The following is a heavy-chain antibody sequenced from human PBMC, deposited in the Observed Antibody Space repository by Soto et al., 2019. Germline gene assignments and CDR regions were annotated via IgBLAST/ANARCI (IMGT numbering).Heavy chain of an antibody. CDR2: ISAYNGNT. J-gene: IGHJ5*02. CDR3: ARDGPTYYYDSSGYYPRVLGWFDP. V-gene: IGHV1-18*01. D-gene: IGHD3-22*01. CDR1: GYTFTSYG. Sequence: GASVKVSCKASGYTFTSYGISWVRQAPGQGLEWMGWISAYNGNTNYAQKLQGRVTMTTDTSTSTAYMELRSRRSDDTAVYYCARDGPTYYYDSSGYYPRVLGWFDPWGQGTLVTVSS.